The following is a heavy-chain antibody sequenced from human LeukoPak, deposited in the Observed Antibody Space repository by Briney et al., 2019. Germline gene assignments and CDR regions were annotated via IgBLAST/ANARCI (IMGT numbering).Heavy chain of an antibody. CDR1: GFTFSSYG. Sequence: GRSLRLSCAASGFTFSSYGMHWVRQAPGKGLEWVAVIWYDGSNKYYADSVKGRFTISRDNSKNTLYLRMNSLRAEDTAVYYCARDPLRRSLAPYYYGMDVWGQGTTVTVSS. D-gene: IGHD3-3*01. V-gene: IGHV3-33*01. CDR3: ARDPLRRSLAPYYYGMDV. J-gene: IGHJ6*02. CDR2: IWYDGSNK.